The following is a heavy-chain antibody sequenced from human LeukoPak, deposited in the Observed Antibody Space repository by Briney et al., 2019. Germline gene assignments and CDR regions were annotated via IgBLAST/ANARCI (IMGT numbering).Heavy chain of an antibody. D-gene: IGHD3-10*01. CDR1: GVAFTSTNFF. CDR3: ARLPSSMVRGVINRFDY. Sequence: SETLSLTCSVSGVAFTSTNFFWGWIRQPPGKGLEWIGSIDYLGSTFYNPSLKSRVTISVDTSKNRFSLKLISVTAADTAVYYCARLPSSMVRGVINRFDYWGQGTLVTVSS. V-gene: IGHV4-39*01. CDR2: IDYLGST. J-gene: IGHJ4*02.